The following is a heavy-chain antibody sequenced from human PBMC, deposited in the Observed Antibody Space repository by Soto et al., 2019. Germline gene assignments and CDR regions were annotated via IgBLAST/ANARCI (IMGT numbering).Heavy chain of an antibody. CDR1: GFTFNNYA. V-gene: IGHV3-23*01. Sequence: EVQLSESGGGVVQPGGSLRLSCAASGFTFNNYALNWVRQAPGKGLAWVSSISGTGGSTFYAGSAKGRFTISRDNSKNTLFLQMTSLRAEDTAVYYCGKGNSKWGTGDAFDIWGQGTMVTVSS. CDR2: ISGTGGST. D-gene: IGHD7-27*01. J-gene: IGHJ3*02. CDR3: GKGNSKWGTGDAFDI.